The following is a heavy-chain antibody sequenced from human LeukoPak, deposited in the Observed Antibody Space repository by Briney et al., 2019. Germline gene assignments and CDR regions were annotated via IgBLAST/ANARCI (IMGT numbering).Heavy chain of an antibody. V-gene: IGHV4-59*08. CDR3: ASQSPDNWFDP. J-gene: IGHJ5*02. Sequence: PSETLSLTCAVYGGSFSGYYWSWIRQPPGKGLEWIGYIYYSGSTNYNPSLKSRVTISVDTSKNQFSLKLSSVTAADTAVYYCASQSPDNWFDPWGQGTLVTVSS. CDR2: IYYSGST. CDR1: GGSFSGYY.